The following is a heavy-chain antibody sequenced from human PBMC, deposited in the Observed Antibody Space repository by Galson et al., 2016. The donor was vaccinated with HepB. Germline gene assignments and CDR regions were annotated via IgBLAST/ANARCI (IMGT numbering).Heavy chain of an antibody. D-gene: IGHD6-19*01. CDR3: ARDDSGGWYGFQYGMDV. CDR2: IYYSGRT. CDR1: GASISGYY. J-gene: IGHJ6*02. Sequence: SETLSLTCTVSGASISGYYLSWIRQPPGKGLEWIGYIYYSGRTNYNPSPKSRVTISVDTSKNQFSLKLSSVTAADTAVYYCARDDSGGWYGFQYGMDVWGQGTTVTVSS. V-gene: IGHV4-59*01.